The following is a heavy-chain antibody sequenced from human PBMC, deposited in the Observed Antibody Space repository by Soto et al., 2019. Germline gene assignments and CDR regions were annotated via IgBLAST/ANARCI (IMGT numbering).Heavy chain of an antibody. CDR1: NGSFSGYY. D-gene: IGHD2-15*01. V-gene: IGHV4-34*01. CDR3: ARVSCSGSSCHLTTRYKYYVLDI. J-gene: IGHJ6*02. Sequence: SETLSLTCAVYNGSFSGYYWTWVRQSPERGLEWIGEITHSGSTNYSPSLRSRVTISVDTSKNHFFLNLRSVTAADSGIYFFARVSCSGSSCHLTTRYKYYVLDIWGQGTKVTVYS. CDR2: ITHSGST.